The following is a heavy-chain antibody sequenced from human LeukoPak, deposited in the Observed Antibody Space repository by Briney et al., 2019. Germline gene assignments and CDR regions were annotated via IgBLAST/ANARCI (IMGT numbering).Heavy chain of an antibody. V-gene: IGHV5-51*01. CDR1: GYSFTSYW. Sequence: GESLKISCKGSGYSFTSYWIGWVRQMPGKGLEWMGIIYPGDPDTRYSPSFQGQVTISADKSISTAYLQWSSLKASDTAMYYCARRIDSSSWYNWFDPWGQGTLVTVSS. CDR3: ARRIDSSSWYNWFDP. D-gene: IGHD6-13*01. CDR2: IYPGDPDT. J-gene: IGHJ5*02.